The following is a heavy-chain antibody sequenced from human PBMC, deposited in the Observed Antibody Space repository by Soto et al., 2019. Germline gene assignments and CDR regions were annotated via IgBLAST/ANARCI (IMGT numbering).Heavy chain of an antibody. J-gene: IGHJ3*02. V-gene: IGHV1-18*01. CDR1: GYTFTSYG. CDR3: AREDSSGWYIAAFDI. D-gene: IGHD6-19*01. Sequence: ASVKVSCKASGYTFTSYGISWVRQAPGQGLEWMGWISAYNGNTNYAQKLQGRVTMTTDTSTSTAYMELRSLRSDDTAVYYCAREDSSGWYIAAFDIWGQGTMVTVSS. CDR2: ISAYNGNT.